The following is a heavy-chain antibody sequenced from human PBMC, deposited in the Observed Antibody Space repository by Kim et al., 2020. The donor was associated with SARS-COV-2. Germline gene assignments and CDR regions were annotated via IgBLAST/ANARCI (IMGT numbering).Heavy chain of an antibody. V-gene: IGHV4-59*08. D-gene: IGHD3-22*01. J-gene: IGHJ4*02. CDR1: GGSISSYY. CDR2: IYYSGST. Sequence: SETLSLTCTVSGGSISSYYWSWIRQPPGKGLEWIGYIYYSGSTNYNPTLKSRVTISVDTTKNQFSLKLSSVTAADTAVYYCARRGSVYDSSGYYSDWGQGTLVTVSS. CDR3: ARRGSVYDSSGYYSD.